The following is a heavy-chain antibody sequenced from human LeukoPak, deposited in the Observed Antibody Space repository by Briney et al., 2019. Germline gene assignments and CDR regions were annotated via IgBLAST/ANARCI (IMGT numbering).Heavy chain of an antibody. J-gene: IGHJ4*02. V-gene: IGHV3-15*01. CDR3: AKAAKEYSYGPFDY. D-gene: IGHD5-18*01. CDR1: GFTFSNAW. Sequence: PGGSLRLSCAASGFTFSNAWMSWVRQAPGKGLEWVGRIKSKTDGGTTDYAAPVKGRFTISRDDSKNTLYLQMDSLRAEDTAVYYCAKAAKEYSYGPFDYWGQGTLVTVSS. CDR2: IKSKTDGGTT.